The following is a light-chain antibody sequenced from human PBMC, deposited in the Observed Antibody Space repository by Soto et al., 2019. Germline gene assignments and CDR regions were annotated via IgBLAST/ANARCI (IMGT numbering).Light chain of an antibody. V-gene: IGKV1-5*01. CDR3: QHDKSEPGT. Sequence: DIEMTQSPSTLSASVGDRVTITCRASQTIRRWLAWYQQRPGKAPKVLIYDASTLESGVPARFSGSGSETEFTLTISSLQPEDSATDYCQHDKSEPGTLGQGTKVEIK. CDR2: DAS. CDR1: QTIRRW. J-gene: IGKJ1*01.